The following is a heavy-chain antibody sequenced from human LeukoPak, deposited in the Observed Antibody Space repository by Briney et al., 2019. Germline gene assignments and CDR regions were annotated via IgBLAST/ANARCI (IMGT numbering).Heavy chain of an antibody. CDR3: ARVASYYSDY. Sequence: GASVKVSCKAFGYTFTSNYMHWVRQAPGQGLEWMGWISAYNGNTNYAQKLQGRVTMTTDTSTSTAYMELRSLRSDDTAVYYCARVASYYSDYWGQGTLVTVSS. V-gene: IGHV1-18*04. CDR1: GYTFTSNY. D-gene: IGHD5-12*01. CDR2: ISAYNGNT. J-gene: IGHJ4*02.